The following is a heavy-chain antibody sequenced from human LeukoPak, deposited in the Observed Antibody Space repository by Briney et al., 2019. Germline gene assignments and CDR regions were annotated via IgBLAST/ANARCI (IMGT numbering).Heavy chain of an antibody. V-gene: IGHV1-2*02. Sequence: ASVKVSCKASGYTFTGYYMHWARQAPGQGLEWMGWINPNSGDTNSAQKFQGRVTMTRDTSISTVYMELSRLRPDDTAVYYCAREGWDQRDTAAFDYWGQGTLVTVSS. J-gene: IGHJ4*02. CDR1: GYTFTGYY. CDR3: AREGWDQRDTAAFDY. CDR2: INPNSGDT. D-gene: IGHD6-19*01.